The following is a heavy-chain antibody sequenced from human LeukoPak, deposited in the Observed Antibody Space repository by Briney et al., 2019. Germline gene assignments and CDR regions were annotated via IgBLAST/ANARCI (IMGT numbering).Heavy chain of an antibody. Sequence: ASETLSLTCTVSGGSISSSSYYWGWIRQPPGKGLEWIGSIYYSGSTYYNPSLKSRVTTSVDTSKNQISLNLSSVTAADTAVYYCARHHHYGSGSFSYWDQGTLVTVSS. CDR1: GGSISSSSYY. CDR2: IYYSGST. J-gene: IGHJ4*02. CDR3: ARHHHYGSGSFSY. D-gene: IGHD3-10*01. V-gene: IGHV4-39*01.